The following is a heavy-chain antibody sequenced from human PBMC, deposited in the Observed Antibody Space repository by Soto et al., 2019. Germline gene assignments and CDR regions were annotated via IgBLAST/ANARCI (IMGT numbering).Heavy chain of an antibody. J-gene: IGHJ4*02. CDR2: IYTSGST. CDR3: ARDSWGATPDY. V-gene: IGHV4-4*07. CDR1: GGSISSYY. Sequence: SETLSRTFTVSGGSISSYYWSWIRQPSGKVLELIGRIYTSGSTNYNPSLKSRVTMSVDTSKNQFSLKLSSVTAADTAVYYCARDSWGATPDYWGQGTLVTVSS. D-gene: IGHD1-26*01.